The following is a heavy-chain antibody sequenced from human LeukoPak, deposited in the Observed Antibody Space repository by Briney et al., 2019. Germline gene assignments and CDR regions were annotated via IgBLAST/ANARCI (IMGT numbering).Heavy chain of an antibody. D-gene: IGHD5-24*01. V-gene: IGHV1-18*03. CDR2: IHTYNGHT. CDR1: GYTFNSYG. CDR3: AREDGYSSFDY. J-gene: IGHJ4*02. Sequence: ASVKVSCKSSGYTFNSYGITWVRQAPGQGLEWMGWIHTYNGHTNYAQKLQGRVTMTTDTSASTAYMELSSLRSEDMAVYYCAREDGYSSFDYWGQGTLVTVSS.